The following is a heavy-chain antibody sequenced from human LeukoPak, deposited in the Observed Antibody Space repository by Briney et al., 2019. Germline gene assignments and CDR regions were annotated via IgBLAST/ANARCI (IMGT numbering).Heavy chain of an antibody. CDR3: ARVADGRTYGSGSYYFDY. V-gene: IGHV1-69*04. CDR1: GGTFSSYA. CDR2: IIPILGIA. J-gene: IGHJ4*02. Sequence: SVKVSCKASGGTFSSYAISWVRQAPGQGLERMGRIIPILGIANYAQKFQGRVTITADKSTSTAYMELSSLRSEDTAVYYCARVADGRTYGSGSYYFDYWGQGTLVTVSS. D-gene: IGHD3-10*01.